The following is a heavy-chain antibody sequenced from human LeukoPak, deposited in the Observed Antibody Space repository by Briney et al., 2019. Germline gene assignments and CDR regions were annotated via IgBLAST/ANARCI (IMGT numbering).Heavy chain of an antibody. CDR3: ARGPPRGGVIGNFDY. Sequence: PSETLSLTCAVSGGSISSGGYSWSWIRQPPGKGLEWIGYIYHSGSTYYNPSLKSRVTISVDRSKNQFSLKLSSVTAADTAVYYCARGPPRGGVIGNFDYWGQGTLVTVSS. J-gene: IGHJ4*02. CDR2: IYHSGST. V-gene: IGHV4-30-2*01. D-gene: IGHD3-16*02. CDR1: GGSISSGGYS.